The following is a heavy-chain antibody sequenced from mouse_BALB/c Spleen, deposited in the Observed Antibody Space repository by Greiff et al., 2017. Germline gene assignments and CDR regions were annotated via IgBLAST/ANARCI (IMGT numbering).Heavy chain of an antibody. CDR2: ISSGSSTI. V-gene: IGHV5-17*02. CDR1: GFTFSSFG. J-gene: IGHJ4*01. D-gene: IGHD2-10*02. CDR3: ARGYGNYNYYAMDY. Sequence: DVMLVESGGGLVQPGGSRKLSCAASGFTFSSFGMHWVRQAPEKGLEWVAYISSGSSTIYYADTVKGRFTISRDNPKNTLFLQMTSLRSEDTAMYYCARGYGNYNYYAMDYWGQGTSVTVSS.